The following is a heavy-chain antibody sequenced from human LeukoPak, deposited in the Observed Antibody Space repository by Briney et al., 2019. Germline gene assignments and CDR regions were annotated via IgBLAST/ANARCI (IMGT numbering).Heavy chain of an antibody. D-gene: IGHD1-14*01. CDR3: ARGPPHLSDY. CDR1: GLTFSTYS. V-gene: IGHV3-21*01. CDR2: ISSSSSYI. J-gene: IGHJ4*02. Sequence: GGSLRLSGAASGLTFSTYSMNWVRQAPGKGLEWVSSISSSSSYIAYSDSVKGRFTISRDNAKNSLYLQMNSLRAEDTALYYCARGPPHLSDYWGQGTLVTVSS.